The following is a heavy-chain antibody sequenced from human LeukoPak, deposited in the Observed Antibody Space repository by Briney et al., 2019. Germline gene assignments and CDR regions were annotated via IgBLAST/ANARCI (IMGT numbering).Heavy chain of an antibody. CDR2: ISPTGSTT. Sequence: GSLRLSCAASGFSFSGHWMHWARQLPGKGLVWVSRISPTGSTTSYADSVKGRFTISRDNSKNTLYLQMNSLRAEDTAVYYCASYYDSSGYGFDYWGQGTLVTVSS. CDR3: ASYYDSSGYGFDY. D-gene: IGHD3-22*01. V-gene: IGHV3-74*01. CDR1: GFSFSGHW. J-gene: IGHJ4*02.